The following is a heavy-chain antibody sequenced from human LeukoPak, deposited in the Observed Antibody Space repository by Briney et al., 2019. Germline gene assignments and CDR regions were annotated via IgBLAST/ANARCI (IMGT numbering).Heavy chain of an antibody. Sequence: SVKVSCKASGGTFSSYAISWVRQAPGQGLEWMGRIIPILGIANYAQKFQGRVTITADKSTSTAYMELSSLRSEDTAVYYCARDPTAMVSGAFDIWGQGTMVTVSS. D-gene: IGHD5-18*01. CDR2: IIPILGIA. J-gene: IGHJ3*02. CDR1: GGTFSSYA. CDR3: ARDPTAMVSGAFDI. V-gene: IGHV1-69*04.